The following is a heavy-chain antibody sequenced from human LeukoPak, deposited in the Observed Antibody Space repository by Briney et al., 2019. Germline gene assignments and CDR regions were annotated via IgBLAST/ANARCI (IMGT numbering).Heavy chain of an antibody. CDR3: ARELHDYYYMDV. V-gene: IGHV3-48*01. J-gene: IGHJ6*03. CDR1: GFTFSSYN. D-gene: IGHD3-10*01. Sequence: GGSLRLPCAASGFTFSSYNMIWVRQAPGKGLEWVSYISSSRGIKYYADSVKGRFTISRDNAKNSLFLQMNSLRAEDTAVYYCARELHDYYYMDVWGKGTTITVSS. CDR2: ISSSRGIK.